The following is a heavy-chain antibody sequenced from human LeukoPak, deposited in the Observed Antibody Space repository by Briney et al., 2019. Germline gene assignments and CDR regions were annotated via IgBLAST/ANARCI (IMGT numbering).Heavy chain of an antibody. V-gene: IGHV4-59*01. CDR2: IYYSGST. CDR3: ARAPYGSGSYYFPNLFDY. D-gene: IGHD3-10*01. CDR1: GGSISSYY. Sequence: SETLSLTCTVSGGSISSYYWSWIRQPPGKGLEWIGYIYYSGSTNYNPSLKSRVTISVDTSKNQFSLKLSPVTAADTAVYYCARAPYGSGSYYFPNLFDYWGQGTLVTVSS. J-gene: IGHJ4*02.